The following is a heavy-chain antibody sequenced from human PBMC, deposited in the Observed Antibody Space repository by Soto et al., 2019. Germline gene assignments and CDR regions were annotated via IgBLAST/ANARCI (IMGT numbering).Heavy chain of an antibody. CDR2: INHSGST. D-gene: IGHD3-16*01. CDR3: ASDDRYYYYMDV. V-gene: IGHV4-34*01. J-gene: IGHJ6*03. Sequence: SETMSLTCAVDDGSFSCYYLCWISQPPGKGLEWIGEINHSGSTNYNPSLKSRVTISVDTSKNQFSLKLSSVTAADTAVYYCASDDRYYYYMDVWGKGTTVTVSS. CDR1: DGSFSCYY.